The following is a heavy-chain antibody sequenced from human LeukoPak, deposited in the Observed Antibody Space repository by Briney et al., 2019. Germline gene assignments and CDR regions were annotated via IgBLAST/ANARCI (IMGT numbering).Heavy chain of an antibody. CDR3: ARAATTVTKYWFDP. J-gene: IGHJ5*02. CDR1: GGSFSGYY. V-gene: IGHV4-59*01. CDR2: IYYSGST. D-gene: IGHD4-17*01. Sequence: SETLSLTCAVYGGSFSGYYWSWIRQPPGKGLEWIGYIYYSGSTNYNPSLKSRVTISVDTSKNQFSLKLSSVTAADTAVYYCARAATTVTKYWFDPWGQGTLVTVSS.